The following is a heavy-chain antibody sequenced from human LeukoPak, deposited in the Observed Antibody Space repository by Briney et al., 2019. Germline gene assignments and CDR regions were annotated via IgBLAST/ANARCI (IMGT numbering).Heavy chain of an antibody. CDR2: INPNSGGT. V-gene: IGHV1-2*02. CDR3: ASPWPYSGYAYYFDY. Sequence: ASVTVSCKASGYTFTGYYIHWVRQAPGQGLEWMGWINPNSGGTNFAQKFRGRVTMTRDTSISTAFMELSRLRSDDTAVYYCASPWPYSGYAYYFDYWGQGTLVTVSS. CDR1: GYTFTGYY. D-gene: IGHD5-12*01. J-gene: IGHJ4*02.